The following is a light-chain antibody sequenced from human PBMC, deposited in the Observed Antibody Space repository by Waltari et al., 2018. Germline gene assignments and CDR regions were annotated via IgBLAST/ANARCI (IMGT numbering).Light chain of an antibody. V-gene: IGLV3-25*03. CDR1: ALPQQA. J-gene: IGLJ2*01. CDR2: RDT. CDR3: QSADSSGTYVV. Sequence: SYELTQPPSVSVSPGQTARITCSADALPQQAAYGYQQRHGKAPVLVIYRDTERPSGIPERFSGSTSGTTVTLTISGVRAEDEADYYCQSADSSGTYVVFGGGTKLTVL.